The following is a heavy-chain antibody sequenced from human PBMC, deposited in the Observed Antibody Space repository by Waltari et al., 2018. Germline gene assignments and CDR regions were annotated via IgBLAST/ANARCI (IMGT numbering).Heavy chain of an antibody. CDR3: ARDLYDTGSGDYPGRDF. Sequence: EVQLVESGGLLVHPGGSLRLSYAASGFTFSHFWLHWVRQAPGKGLVWVSRIDSGGSDTSYADSVKGRFTISRDNTKNTLYLQMNSLTGEDTGVYYCARDLYDTGSGDYPGRDFWGQGTLVTVAS. CDR2: IDSGGSDT. J-gene: IGHJ4*02. CDR1: GFTFSHFW. V-gene: IGHV3-74*01. D-gene: IGHD1-26*01.